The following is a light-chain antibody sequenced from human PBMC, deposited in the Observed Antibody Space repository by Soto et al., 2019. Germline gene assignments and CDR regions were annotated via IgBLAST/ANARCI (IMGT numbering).Light chain of an antibody. V-gene: IGKV1-39*01. CDR2: AAS. CDR3: QQSYSTPFT. Sequence: IQMTQSPSSPSASVRDRVTITFPASQSISSYLNWYQQRPGKAPKLLIYAASSLQSGVPSRFSGSGSGTDFTLTISSLQPEDFATYYCQQSYSTPFTFGGGTKVDIK. J-gene: IGKJ4*01. CDR1: QSISSY.